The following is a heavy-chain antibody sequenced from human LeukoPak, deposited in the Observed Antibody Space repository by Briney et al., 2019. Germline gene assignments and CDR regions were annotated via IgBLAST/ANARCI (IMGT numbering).Heavy chain of an antibody. V-gene: IGHV3-21*01. J-gene: IGHJ6*03. CDR3: ARDRSSSYSPYYMDV. Sequence: GGSLRLSCAASGFTFSSYSMNWVRQAPGKGLEWVSSISGSSSHKYYADSVKGRFTISRDNAKNSLYLQMNSLRAEDTAVYYCARDRSSSYSPYYMDVWGKGTTVTVSS. CDR1: GFTFSSYS. D-gene: IGHD6-13*01. CDR2: ISGSSSHK.